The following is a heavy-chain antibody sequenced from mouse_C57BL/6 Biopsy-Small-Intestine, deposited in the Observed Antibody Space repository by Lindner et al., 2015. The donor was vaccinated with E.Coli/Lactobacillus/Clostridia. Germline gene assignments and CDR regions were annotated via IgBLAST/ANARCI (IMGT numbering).Heavy chain of an antibody. V-gene: IGHV14-4*01. CDR1: GFNIKDDY. CDR2: IDPENGDT. J-gene: IGHJ3*01. CDR3: TTGGFAY. Sequence: VQLQESGAELVRPGASVKLSCTASGFNIKDDYIHWMKQRPEQGLEWIGWIDPENGDTEYASNFQGKATITADTSSNTAYLQLSSLTSEDTAVYYCTTGGFAYWGQGTLVTVSA.